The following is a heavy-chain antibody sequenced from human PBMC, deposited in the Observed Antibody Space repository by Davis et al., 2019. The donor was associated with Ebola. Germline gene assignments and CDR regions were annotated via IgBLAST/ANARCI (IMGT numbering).Heavy chain of an antibody. V-gene: IGHV3-30-3*01. CDR1: GFTFSSYA. J-gene: IGHJ4*02. CDR2: ISYDGSNK. Sequence: GESLKISCAASGFTFSSYAMHWVRQAPGKGLEWVAVISYDGSNKYYADSVKGRFTISRDNSKNTLYLQMNSLRAEDTAVYYCARDFAAAAGNLGNDYWGQGTLVTVSS. CDR3: ARDFAAAAGNLGNDY. D-gene: IGHD6-13*01.